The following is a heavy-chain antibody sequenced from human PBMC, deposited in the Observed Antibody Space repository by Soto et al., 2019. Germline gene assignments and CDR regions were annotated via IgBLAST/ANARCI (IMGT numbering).Heavy chain of an antibody. CDR3: ASRLNEDVYYGVFDY. D-gene: IGHD1-26*01. Sequence: GGSLRLSCAASGFTFSSYWMSWVRQSPGKGLEWVANIKKDGSEKYYVDSVKGRFTVSRDNAKKSLYLQMDSLRVEDTAVYYCASRLNEDVYYGVFDYWGQGNLVTVSS. CDR2: IKKDGSEK. CDR1: GFTFSSYW. V-gene: IGHV3-7*03. J-gene: IGHJ4*02.